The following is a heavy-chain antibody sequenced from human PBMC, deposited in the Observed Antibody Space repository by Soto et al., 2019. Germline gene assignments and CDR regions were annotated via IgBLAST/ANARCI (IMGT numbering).Heavy chain of an antibody. CDR2: IEANSEP. J-gene: IGHJ4*02. Sequence: GGSLRLSCAASGFTVSSQNMGWVRQAPGKGLEWVSLIEANSEPHYADSVRGRFVISRDNARTSLYLHMNSLRPADTAVYSCARVGAYCAEFDYFYYWGQGDLVTVSS. CDR3: ARVGAYCAEFDYFYY. CDR1: GFTVSSQN. D-gene: IGHD3-10*01. V-gene: IGHV3-66*01.